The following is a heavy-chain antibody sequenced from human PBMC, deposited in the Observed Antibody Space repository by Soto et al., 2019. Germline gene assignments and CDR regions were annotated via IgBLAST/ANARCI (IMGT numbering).Heavy chain of an antibody. D-gene: IGHD5-18*01. CDR2: IYHSGST. CDR1: SGSISSSNW. Sequence: SETLSLTCAVSSGSISSSNWCSRLRQPPGKGLEWIGEIYHSGSTNYNPSLKSRVTISVDKSKNQFSLKLSSVTAADTAVYYCARVVVIQGSYYYYYYMDVWGKGTTVTVSS. CDR3: ARVVVIQGSYYYYYYMDV. J-gene: IGHJ6*03. V-gene: IGHV4-4*02.